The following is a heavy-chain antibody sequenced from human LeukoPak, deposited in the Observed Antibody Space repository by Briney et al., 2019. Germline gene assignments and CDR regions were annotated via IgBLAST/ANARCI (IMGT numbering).Heavy chain of an antibody. CDR3: AKLLGGLM. D-gene: IGHD2-15*01. CDR2: ISSSGGST. J-gene: IGHJ4*02. CDR1: GFIFDNYG. Sequence: GGSLRLSCAAAGFIFDNYGMSRVRQAPGKGLEWVSAISSSGGSTYYADSVKGRFTISRDNTKNTLYLQMNSLRAEDTAVYYCAKLLGGLMWGQGTLVTVSS. V-gene: IGHV3-23*01.